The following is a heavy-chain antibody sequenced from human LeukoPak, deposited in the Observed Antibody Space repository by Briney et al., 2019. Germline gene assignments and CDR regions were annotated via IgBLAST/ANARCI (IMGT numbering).Heavy chain of an antibody. CDR2: INHSGSS. V-gene: IGHV4-34*01. J-gene: IGHJ6*03. D-gene: IGHD2-21*02. CDR1: GGSFRGFY. CDR3: ARSHCGGDCYSSRWQILYGYYSYYMDV. Sequence: SETLSLTCAVYGGSFRGFYWTWIRQSPGKGLEWIGEINHSGSSSYNPSLKSRIMISVDMSKNQFSLKVRSVTAADTAVYYWARSHCGGDCYSSRWQILYGYYSYYMDVWGTGTTVTVSS.